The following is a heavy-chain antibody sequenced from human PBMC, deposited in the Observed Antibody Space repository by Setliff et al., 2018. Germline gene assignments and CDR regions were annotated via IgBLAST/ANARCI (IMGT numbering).Heavy chain of an antibody. J-gene: IGHJ3*02. D-gene: IGHD3-22*01. CDR1: GYSISSGYY. CDR3: ARDYHDSRGSYAFDI. V-gene: IGHV4-38-2*02. CDR2: INHSGST. Sequence: SETLSLTCSVSGYSISSGYYWGWIRQPPGKGLEWIGEINHSGSTNYNPSLKSRVTISVDTSKNQFSLKLSSVTAADTATYYCARDYHDSRGSYAFDIWGQGTVVTVSS.